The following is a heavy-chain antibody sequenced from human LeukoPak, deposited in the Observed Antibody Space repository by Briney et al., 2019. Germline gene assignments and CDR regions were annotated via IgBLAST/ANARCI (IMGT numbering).Heavy chain of an antibody. CDR3: ARGSDSSGYYGYYFDY. J-gene: IGHJ4*02. V-gene: IGHV1-2*02. CDR2: INPNSGGT. CDR1: GYTFTGYY. Sequence: ASVKVSFKASGYTFTGYYMHWVRQAPGQGLEWMGWINPNSGGTNYAQKFQGRVTMTRDTSISTAYMELSRLRSDDTAVYYCARGSDSSGYYGYYFDYWGQGTLVTVSS. D-gene: IGHD3-22*01.